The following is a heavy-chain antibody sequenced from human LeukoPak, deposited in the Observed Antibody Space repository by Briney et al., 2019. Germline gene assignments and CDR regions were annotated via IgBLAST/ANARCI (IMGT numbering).Heavy chain of an antibody. Sequence: PSETLSLTCTVSGGSISSSSYYWGWIRQPPGKGLEWIGSIYYSGSTNYDPSLKSRVTISVDTSKNQFSLKLSSVTAADTAVYYCARVTKGGWNRYFDYWGQGTLVTVSS. CDR2: IYYSGST. CDR3: ARVTKGGWNRYFDY. J-gene: IGHJ4*02. V-gene: IGHV4-39*07. CDR1: GGSISSSSYY. D-gene: IGHD1-1*01.